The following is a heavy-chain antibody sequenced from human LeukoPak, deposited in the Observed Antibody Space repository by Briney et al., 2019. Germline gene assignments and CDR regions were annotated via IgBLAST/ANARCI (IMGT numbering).Heavy chain of an antibody. J-gene: IGHJ5*02. CDR3: AGHPMVRGFIIKFDP. V-gene: IGHV4-38-2*01. Sequence: KPSETLSLTCAVSGYSISSGYYWGWIRQPPGKGLEWIGSIYHSGSTYYNPSLKSRVTISVDTSKNQFSLKLSSVTAADTAVYYCAGHPMVRGFIIKFDPWGQGTLVTVSS. CDR2: IYHSGST. D-gene: IGHD3-10*01. CDR1: GYSISSGYY.